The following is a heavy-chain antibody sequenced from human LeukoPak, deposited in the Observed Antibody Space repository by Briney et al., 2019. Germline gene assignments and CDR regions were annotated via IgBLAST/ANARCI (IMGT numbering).Heavy chain of an antibody. CDR2: INQDGSER. Sequence: GGSLRLSCAASGFPFSGYWMDWVRQAPGKGMEWVANINQDGSERYYAASVKGRFTISRDNAKNSLYLQMNSLRAEDTAVYYCSRSLDYLGQGALVTVSS. CDR3: SRSLDY. J-gene: IGHJ4*02. CDR1: GFPFSGYW. V-gene: IGHV3-7*01.